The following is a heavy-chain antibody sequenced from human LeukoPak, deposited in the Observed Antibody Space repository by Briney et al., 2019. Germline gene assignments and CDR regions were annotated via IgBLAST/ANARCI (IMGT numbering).Heavy chain of an antibody. CDR2: IYTSGST. CDR3: ARGGSYKPIDY. Sequence: PSETLSLTCTVSGGSISSGSYYWSWIRQPAGKGLEWIGRIYTSGSTNYNPSLKSRVTISVDTSKNQFSLKLSSVTAADTAVYYCARGGSYKPIDYWGQGTLVTVSS. V-gene: IGHV4-61*02. D-gene: IGHD1-26*01. J-gene: IGHJ4*02. CDR1: GGSISSGSYY.